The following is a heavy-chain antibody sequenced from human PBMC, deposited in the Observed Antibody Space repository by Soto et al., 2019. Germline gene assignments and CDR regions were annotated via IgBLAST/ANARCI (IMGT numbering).Heavy chain of an antibody. J-gene: IGHJ4*02. D-gene: IGHD2-15*01. Sequence: GGSLRLSCAASGFTFSSYSMNWVRQAPGKGLEWVSSISSSSSYIYYADSVKGRFTISRDNAKNSLYLQMNSLRAEDTAVYYCARDPYCSGGSCYTIQNDYWGQGTLVTVSS. CDR2: ISSSSSYI. CDR3: ARDPYCSGGSCYTIQNDY. V-gene: IGHV3-21*01. CDR1: GFTFSSYS.